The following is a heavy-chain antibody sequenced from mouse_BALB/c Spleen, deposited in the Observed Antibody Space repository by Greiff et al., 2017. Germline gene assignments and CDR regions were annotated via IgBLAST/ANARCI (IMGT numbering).Heavy chain of an antibody. D-gene: IGHD1-1*01. CDR2: INSNGGST. CDR3: ARGHYYGSSYEAY. V-gene: IGHV5-6-3*01. Sequence: EVQVVESGGGLVQPGGSLKLSCAASGFTFSSYGMSWVRQTPDKRLELVATINSNGGSTYYPASVKGRFTISRDNAKNTLYLQMSSLKSEDTAMYYCARGHYYGSSYEAYWGQGTLVTVSA. J-gene: IGHJ3*01. CDR1: GFTFSSYG.